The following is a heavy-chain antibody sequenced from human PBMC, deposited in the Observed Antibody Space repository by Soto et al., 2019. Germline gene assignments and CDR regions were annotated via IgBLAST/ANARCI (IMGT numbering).Heavy chain of an antibody. J-gene: IGHJ6*02. CDR1: GGTFSSYA. Sequence: SVKVSCKASGGTFSSYAISWVRQAPGQGLEWMGGIIPIFGTANYAQKFQGRVTITADESTSTAYMELSSLRSEDTAVYYCARVWAAAGNLQFYYYYGMDVWGQGTTVTVSS. D-gene: IGHD6-13*01. CDR3: ARVWAAAGNLQFYYYYGMDV. CDR2: IIPIFGTA. V-gene: IGHV1-69*13.